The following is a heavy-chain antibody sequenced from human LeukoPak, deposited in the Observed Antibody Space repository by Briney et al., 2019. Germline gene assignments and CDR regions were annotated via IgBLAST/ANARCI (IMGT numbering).Heavy chain of an antibody. D-gene: IGHD2-2*03. V-gene: IGHV1-3*01. Sequence: ASVKVSCKASGYTFTSYAMHWVRQAPGQRLEWMGWINAGNGNTKYSQKFQGRVTITRDTSASTAYMELSSLRSEDTAVYYCARSLRPMDIVVVPAALGYWGQGTLVTVSS. J-gene: IGHJ4*02. CDR2: INAGNGNT. CDR1: GYTFTSYA. CDR3: ARSLRPMDIVVVPAALGY.